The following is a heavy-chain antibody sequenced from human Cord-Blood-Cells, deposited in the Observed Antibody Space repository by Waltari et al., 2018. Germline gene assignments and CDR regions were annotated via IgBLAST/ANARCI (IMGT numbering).Heavy chain of an antibody. V-gene: IGHV1-2*04. CDR3: ARQNYYGSGSYDY. CDR1: GYTFTGYY. J-gene: IGHJ4*02. D-gene: IGHD3-10*01. CDR2: INPNSGGT. Sequence: QVQLVQSGAEVKKPGASVKVSCKASGYTFTGYYMHWVRQAPGQGLEWMGWINPNSGGTNYAQKFQGWVTMTRDTSISTAYMELSRLRYDDTAVYYCARQNYYGSGSYDYWGQGTLVTVSS.